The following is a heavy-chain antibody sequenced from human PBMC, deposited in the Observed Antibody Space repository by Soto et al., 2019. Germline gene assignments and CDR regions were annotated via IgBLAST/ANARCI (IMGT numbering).Heavy chain of an antibody. J-gene: IGHJ4*02. D-gene: IGHD2-8*01. CDR2: ISSRSSTI. Sequence: QVQLVESGGGLVKPGGSLRLSCAASGFTFSDYYMSWIRQAPGKGLEWVSYISSRSSTIFYADSVKARFTISRDNVKNSLYLQMNSLRAEDTAVYYCASGPNGAFFVYWGQGILVTVSS. V-gene: IGHV3-11*01. CDR3: ASGPNGAFFVY. CDR1: GFTFSDYY.